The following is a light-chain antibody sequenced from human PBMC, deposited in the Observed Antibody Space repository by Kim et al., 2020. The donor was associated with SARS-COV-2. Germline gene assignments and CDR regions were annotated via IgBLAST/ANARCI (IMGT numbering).Light chain of an antibody. CDR1: SSDDRNYNL. J-gene: IGLJ3*02. Sequence: QSALTQPASVSESPGQSITISCTGTSSDDRNYNLVSWYQHHPGKAPKLMIYEGFKRPSGVSNRFSGSKSGNTASLTISALQAEDEADYYCCSYAGSSTFGFGGGTQLTVL. CDR3: CSYAGSSTFG. V-gene: IGLV2-23*03. CDR2: EGF.